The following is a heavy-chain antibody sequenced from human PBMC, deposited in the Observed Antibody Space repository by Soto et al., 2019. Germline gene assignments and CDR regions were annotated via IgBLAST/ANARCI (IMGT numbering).Heavy chain of an antibody. CDR3: VRDGTKTLRDWFDP. CDR1: GASISGFY. Sequence: LSLTCTVSGASISGFYWSWIRKSAGKGLEWIGRIYATGTTDYNPSLKSRVMMSVDTSKKQFSLKLRSVTAADTAVCYCVRDGTKTLRDWFDPWGQGISVTVSS. V-gene: IGHV4-4*07. J-gene: IGHJ5*02. D-gene: IGHD1-1*01. CDR2: IYATGTT.